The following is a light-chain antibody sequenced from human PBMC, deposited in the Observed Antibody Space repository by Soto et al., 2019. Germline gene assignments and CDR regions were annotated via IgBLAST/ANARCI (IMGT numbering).Light chain of an antibody. J-gene: IGKJ4*01. CDR2: GAS. V-gene: IGKV3-15*01. CDR3: QQYNNWPPLT. CDR1: QSVNSN. Sequence: EIVVTQSPATLSVSPGERVTLSCRASQSVNSNLAWYQQKPGQAPRLLIYGASTRATGIPARFSGSGSGTEFTLTISSLQSEDFAVYYCQQYNNWPPLTFGGGTKVEIK.